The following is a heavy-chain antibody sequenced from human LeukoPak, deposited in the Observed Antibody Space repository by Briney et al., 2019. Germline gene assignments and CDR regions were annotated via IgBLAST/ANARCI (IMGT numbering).Heavy chain of an antibody. CDR1: GFTSSSYA. J-gene: IGHJ4*02. CDR3: ARDQRGLRYFDWLFGY. Sequence: GGSLRLSCAASGFTSSSYAMHWVRQAPGKGLEWVAVISYDGSNKYYADSVKGRFTISRDNSKNTLYLQMNSLRAEDTAVYYCARDQRGLRYFDWLFGYWGQGTLVTVSS. V-gene: IGHV3-30*04. CDR2: ISYDGSNK. D-gene: IGHD3-9*01.